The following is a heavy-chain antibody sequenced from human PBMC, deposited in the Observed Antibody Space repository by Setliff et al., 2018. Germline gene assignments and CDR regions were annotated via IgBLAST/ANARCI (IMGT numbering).Heavy chain of an antibody. D-gene: IGHD6-13*01. V-gene: IGHV3-23*03. Sequence: PGGSLRLSCAASGFTFSSDAMTWVRQAPGKGLEWVSIISSEGDSIYYADSVKGRFTISRDNSKSTLYLEVNSLRAEDTAVYYCAKCSSWPGHCPHFNYWGQGTLVTVSS. CDR3: AKCSSWPGHCPHFNY. CDR1: GFTFSSDA. J-gene: IGHJ4*02. CDR2: ISSEGDSI.